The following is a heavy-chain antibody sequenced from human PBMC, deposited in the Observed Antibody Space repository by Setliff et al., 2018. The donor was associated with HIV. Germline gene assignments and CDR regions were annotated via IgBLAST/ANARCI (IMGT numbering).Heavy chain of an antibody. CDR3: ARRVGTALDF. Sequence: SETLSLTCSVSGGSITSSGSYWGWIRQPPGQGLEWIGNIDYSGITHYNPSLESRVSISPDTSKNQFSLWLDSVTAADTAMYYCARRVGTALDFWGQGTLVTVSS. CDR1: GGSITSSGSY. CDR2: IDYSGIT. J-gene: IGHJ4*02. D-gene: IGHD1-26*01. V-gene: IGHV4-39*01.